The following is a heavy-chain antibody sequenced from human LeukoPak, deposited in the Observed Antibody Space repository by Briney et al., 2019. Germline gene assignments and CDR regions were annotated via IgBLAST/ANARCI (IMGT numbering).Heavy chain of an antibody. J-gene: IGHJ3*02. D-gene: IGHD3-22*01. CDR3: AKDADYYDSRGAFDI. CDR1: GFTFDDYA. V-gene: IGHV3-9*01. Sequence: GGSLRLSCAASGFTFDDYAMHWVRHAPGKGLEWVSGISWNSGSIGYADSVKGRFTISRDNAKNSLYLQMNSLRAEDTALYYCAKDADYYDSRGAFDIWGQGTMVTVSS. CDR2: ISWNSGSI.